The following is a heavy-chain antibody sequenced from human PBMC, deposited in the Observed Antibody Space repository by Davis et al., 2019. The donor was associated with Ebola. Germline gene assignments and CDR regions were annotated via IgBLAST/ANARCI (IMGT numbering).Heavy chain of an antibody. CDR1: GFTFSSYS. V-gene: IGHV3-30*02. CDR3: AKGTTVTINNWFDP. D-gene: IGHD4-17*01. CDR2: IWFDGSNK. J-gene: IGHJ5*02. Sequence: GGSLRLSCAASGFTFSSYSMNWVRQAPGKGLEWVAVIWFDGSNKYYADSVKGRFTISRDNSKNTLYLQMNSLRAEDTAVYYCAKGTTVTINNWFDPWGQGTLVTVSS.